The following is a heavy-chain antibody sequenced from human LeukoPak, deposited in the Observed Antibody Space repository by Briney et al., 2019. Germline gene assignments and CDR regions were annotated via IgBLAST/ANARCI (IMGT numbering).Heavy chain of an antibody. CDR3: AHRRGNSWDFDY. CDR1: GFSLSTSGVG. V-gene: IGHV2-5*02. CDR2: IYWDDDE. D-gene: IGHD6-13*01. J-gene: IGHJ4*02. Sequence: SGPTLVNPTQTLTLTCTFSGFSLSTSGVGVGWIRQPPGKALEWLALIYWDDDERYSPSLKSRLTVTKDTSKNQVVLTMTNMDPMDTATYYCAHRRGNSWDFDYWGQGTLVTVSS.